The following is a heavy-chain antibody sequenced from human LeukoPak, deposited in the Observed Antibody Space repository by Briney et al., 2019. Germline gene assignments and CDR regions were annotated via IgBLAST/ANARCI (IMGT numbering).Heavy chain of an antibody. CDR1: GFTFSSYE. CDR3: VRGCMFCDWKTWFDP. D-gene: IGHD2-8*01. Sequence: GGSLRLSCAASGFTFSSYEMNWVRQAPGKGLEWVSYISSSGSTIYYADSVKGRFTISRVDVRNSLYLQMNSLRAGDTAVYYCVRGCMFCDWKTWFDPWGQGTLVTVSS. J-gene: IGHJ5*02. CDR2: ISSSGSTI. V-gene: IGHV3-48*03.